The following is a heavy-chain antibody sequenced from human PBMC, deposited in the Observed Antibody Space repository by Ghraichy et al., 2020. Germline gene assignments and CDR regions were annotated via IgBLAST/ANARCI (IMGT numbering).Heavy chain of an antibody. CDR1: GITFSTYR. CDR3: ARDYSRYYYYMDV. V-gene: IGHV3-7*01. Sequence: GGSLRLSCVATGITFSTYRMSWVRQAPGKRLEWVANIKHDGNETYYVDSVKGRFTISRDNAKNSLYLQMNSLRAEDTAVYYCARDYSRYYYYMDVWGKGTTVTVSS. D-gene: IGHD2-21*01. J-gene: IGHJ6*03. CDR2: IKHDGNET.